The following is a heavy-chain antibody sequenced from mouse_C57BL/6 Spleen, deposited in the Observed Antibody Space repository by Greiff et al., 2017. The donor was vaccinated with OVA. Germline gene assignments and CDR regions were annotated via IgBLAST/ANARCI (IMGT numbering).Heavy chain of an antibody. J-gene: IGHJ4*01. CDR2: INPNNGGT. V-gene: IGHV1-22*01. Sequence: VQLQQSGPELVKPGASVKMSCKASGYTFTDYNMHWVKQSHGKSLEWIGYINPNNGGTSYNQKFKGKATLTVNKSSSTAYMELRSLTSEDSAVYYCAIAYYSNSYYAMDYWGQGTSVTVSS. D-gene: IGHD2-5*01. CDR3: AIAYYSNSYYAMDY. CDR1: GYTFTDYN.